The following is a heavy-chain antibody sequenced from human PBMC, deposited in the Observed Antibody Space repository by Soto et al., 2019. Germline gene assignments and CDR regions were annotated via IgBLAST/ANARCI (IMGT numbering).Heavy chain of an antibody. Sequence: GGSLRLSCAASGFTVINDYISWVRQAPGKGLEWVSVIYSDGSTFYADSVKGRFTISRENFENTVYLQMNSLRAEDTAVYYCARDHDNSGYYLGRGIDPWGQGTLVTVSS. CDR3: ARDHDNSGYYLGRGIDP. V-gene: IGHV3-66*01. J-gene: IGHJ5*02. CDR2: IYSDGST. D-gene: IGHD3-22*01. CDR1: GFTVINDY.